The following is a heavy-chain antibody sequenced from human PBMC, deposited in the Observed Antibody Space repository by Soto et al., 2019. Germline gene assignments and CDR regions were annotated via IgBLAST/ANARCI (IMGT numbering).Heavy chain of an antibody. CDR2: IRYDGSNK. V-gene: IGHV3-33*01. D-gene: IGHD5-12*01. CDR3: ARVKQGRGGYDSPFDY. J-gene: IGHJ4*02. CDR1: GFIFSSYG. Sequence: QVQLVESGGGVVQPGGSLRLSCAPSGFIFSSYGMHWVRQAPGKGLAWVAVIRYDGSNKFYTDSVKGRFTISRDNSKNTLYLEMNSLRAEDTALYYCARVKQGRGGYDSPFDYWGQGTLVTVSS.